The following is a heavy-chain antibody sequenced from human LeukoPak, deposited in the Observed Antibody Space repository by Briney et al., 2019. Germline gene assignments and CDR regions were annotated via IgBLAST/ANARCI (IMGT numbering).Heavy chain of an antibody. CDR3: ARAPIFFDY. V-gene: IGHV3-53*01. Sequence: PGGSLRLSCAASGFTVSSNYMNWVRQAPGKGLEWVSVIYISGSTYYADSVKGRFTISRDNSKNTLYLQMNSLRAEDTAVYYCARAPIFFDYWGQGTLVTVSS. CDR1: GFTVSSNY. CDR2: IYISGST. J-gene: IGHJ4*02.